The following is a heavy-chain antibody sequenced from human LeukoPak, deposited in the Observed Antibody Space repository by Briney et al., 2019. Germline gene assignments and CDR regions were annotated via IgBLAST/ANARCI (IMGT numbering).Heavy chain of an antibody. CDR1: GGSISSGGYY. Sequence: SETLSLTCTVSGGSISSGGYYWSWIRQHPGKGLEWIGYIYYSGSTYYNPSLKSRVTMSVDTSKNQFSLKLSSVTAADTAVYYCARDRSRDAFDIWGQGTMVTVSS. J-gene: IGHJ3*02. CDR3: ARDRSRDAFDI. V-gene: IGHV4-31*03. CDR2: IYYSGST.